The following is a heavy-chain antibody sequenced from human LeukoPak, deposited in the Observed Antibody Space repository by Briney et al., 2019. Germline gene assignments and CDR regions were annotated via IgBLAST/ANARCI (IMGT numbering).Heavy chain of an antibody. Sequence: SETLSLTCTISGGSISSYYWSWIRQPPGKGLEWIGYIYYSGSTNYNPSLKSRVTISVDTSKNQFSLKLSSVTAADTAVYYCATGDGYYDSSGYYDYWGQGTLVTVSS. J-gene: IGHJ4*02. CDR1: GGSISSYY. V-gene: IGHV4-59*08. CDR3: ATGDGYYDSSGYYDY. D-gene: IGHD3-22*01. CDR2: IYYSGST.